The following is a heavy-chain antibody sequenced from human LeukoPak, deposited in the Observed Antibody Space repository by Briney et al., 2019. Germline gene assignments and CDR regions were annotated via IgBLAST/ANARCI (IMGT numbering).Heavy chain of an antibody. Sequence: SETLSLTCTVSGGSISSSSYYWGWIRQPPGKGLEWIGSIYYSGSTYYNPSLKSRVTISVDTSKNQFSLKLSSVTAADTAVYYCVSRYSSTLPVDWGQGTLVTVSS. V-gene: IGHV4-39*01. D-gene: IGHD6-13*01. J-gene: IGHJ4*02. CDR2: IYYSGST. CDR1: GGSISSSSYY. CDR3: VSRYSSTLPVD.